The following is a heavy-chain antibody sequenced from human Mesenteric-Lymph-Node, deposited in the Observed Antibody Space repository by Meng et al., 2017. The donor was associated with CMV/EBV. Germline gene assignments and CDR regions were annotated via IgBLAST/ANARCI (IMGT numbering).Heavy chain of an antibody. CDR3: ARDYLTGTNEHFQH. Sequence: ASVKVSCKTSGYTFINYYIQWVRQAPGQGLEWMGIINPDGGSTSYAQKFQGRITVTSDTSTSTVYMELSSLTSKDTAVYYCARDYLTGTNEHFQHWDQGTLVTVSS. J-gene: IGHJ1*01. CDR2: INPDGGST. D-gene: IGHD1-20*01. V-gene: IGHV1-46*01. CDR1: GYTFINYY.